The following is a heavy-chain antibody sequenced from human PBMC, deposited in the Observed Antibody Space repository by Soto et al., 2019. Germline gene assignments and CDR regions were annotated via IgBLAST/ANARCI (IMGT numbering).Heavy chain of an antibody. CDR3: ARHDRFTVTSGMDV. CDR1: GGSISSSSYY. D-gene: IGHD4-17*01. J-gene: IGHJ6*02. CDR2: IYYSGST. Sequence: SETLSLTCTVSGGSISSSSYYWGWIRQPPGKGLEWIGSIYYSGSTYYNPSLKSRVTISVDTSKNQFSLKLSSVTAADTAVYYCARHDRFTVTSGMDVWGQGTTVTVSS. V-gene: IGHV4-39*01.